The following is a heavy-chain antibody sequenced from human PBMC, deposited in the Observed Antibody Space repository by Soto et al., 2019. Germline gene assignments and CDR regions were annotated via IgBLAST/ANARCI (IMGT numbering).Heavy chain of an antibody. V-gene: IGHV4-31*03. CDR1: GGSISSGGYY. D-gene: IGHD4-4*01. CDR3: ARAGIQLATVTYFDY. CDR2: IYYSGST. J-gene: IGHJ4*02. Sequence: SETLSLTCTVSGGSISSGGYYWSWIRQHPGKGLEWIGYIYYSGSTYYNPSLKSRVTISVDTSYNQFSLKVSSVTAADTAVYYCARAGIQLATVTYFDYWGQGTPVTVSS.